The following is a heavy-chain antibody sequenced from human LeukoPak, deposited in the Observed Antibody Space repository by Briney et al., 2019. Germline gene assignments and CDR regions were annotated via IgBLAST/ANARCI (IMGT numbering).Heavy chain of an antibody. CDR3: ASDAASGSPPDY. CDR1: GYTFTSYY. J-gene: IGHJ4*02. Sequence: ASVKASCKASGYTFTSYYMHWVRQAPGQGLEWMGIINPSGGSTSYAQKFQGRVTMTRDTSTSTVYMELSSLRSEDSAVYYCASDAASGSPPDYWGQGTLVTVSS. D-gene: IGHD1-26*01. V-gene: IGHV1-46*01. CDR2: INPSGGST.